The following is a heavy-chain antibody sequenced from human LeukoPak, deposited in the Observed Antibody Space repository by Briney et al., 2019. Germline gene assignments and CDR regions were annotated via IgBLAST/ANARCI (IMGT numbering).Heavy chain of an antibody. CDR3: AKTGNNNEGSFDF. D-gene: IGHD1/OR15-1a*01. CDR2: ISGSGAAT. Sequence: GGSLRLSCAASGFTFSSYGMHWVRQAPGKGLEWVSAISGSGAATYYADSVKVRFTISRDNSKNTLYLQMNSLRAEDTAIYYCAKTGNNNEGSFDFWGQGTLVTVSS. CDR1: GFTFSSYG. V-gene: IGHV3-23*01. J-gene: IGHJ4*02.